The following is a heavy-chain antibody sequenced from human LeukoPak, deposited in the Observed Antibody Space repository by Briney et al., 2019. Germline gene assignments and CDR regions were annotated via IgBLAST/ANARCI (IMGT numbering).Heavy chain of an antibody. CDR3: AGTYYYDSSGYYLDY. J-gene: IGHJ4*02. CDR1: GGSFSGYY. V-gene: IGHV4-34*01. Sequence: SSETLSLTCAVYGGSFSGYYWSWIRQPPGKGLEWIGEINHSGSTNYNPSLKSRVTISVDTSKNQFSLKLSSVTAADTAVYYCAGTYYYDSSGYYLDYWGQGTLVTVSS. D-gene: IGHD3-22*01. CDR2: INHSGST.